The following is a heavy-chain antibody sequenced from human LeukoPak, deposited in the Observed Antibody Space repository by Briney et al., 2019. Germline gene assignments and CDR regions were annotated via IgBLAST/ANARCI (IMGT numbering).Heavy chain of an antibody. CDR3: ARVSFGINDY. CDR1: GGSISSGGYS. CDR2: IYHSGST. V-gene: IGHV4-30-2*01. D-gene: IGHD2-21*01. Sequence: SETLSLTCAVSGGSISSGGYSWSWIRQPPGKGLEWVGYIYHSGSTYYNPSLKSRVTISVDRSKNQFSLKLSSVTAADTAVYYCARVSFGINDYWGQGTLVTVSS. J-gene: IGHJ4*02.